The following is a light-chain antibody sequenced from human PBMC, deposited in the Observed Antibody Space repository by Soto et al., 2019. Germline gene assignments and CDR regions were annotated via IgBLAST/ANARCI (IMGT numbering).Light chain of an antibody. CDR3: SSYTSSSTPYV. J-gene: IGLJ1*01. CDR1: SSDVGGYNY. Sequence: QSALTQPASVSGSPGQSITISCTGTSSDVGGYNYVSWYQQHPGKAPKLMIYEVSNRPSGVSNRLSGSKSGNTASLAISGLQAEDEAYYYCSSYTSSSTPYVFGTGTKLTVL. CDR2: EVS. V-gene: IGLV2-14*01.